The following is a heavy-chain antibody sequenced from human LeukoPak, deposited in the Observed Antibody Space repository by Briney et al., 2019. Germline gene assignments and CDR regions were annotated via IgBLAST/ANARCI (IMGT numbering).Heavy chain of an antibody. Sequence: ASVKVSCKASGYSFIRYHIHWVRQAPGQGLEWMGVLKLYDGSISHAQKFQGRVTMTSDTSTSTVYMELSSLRSEDTALYFCARDGGRFSHNMDVRGPGTTVTVSS. D-gene: IGHD1-26*01. V-gene: IGHV1-46*01. CDR2: LKLYDGSI. CDR3: ARDGGRFSHNMDV. J-gene: IGHJ6*02. CDR1: GYSFIRYH.